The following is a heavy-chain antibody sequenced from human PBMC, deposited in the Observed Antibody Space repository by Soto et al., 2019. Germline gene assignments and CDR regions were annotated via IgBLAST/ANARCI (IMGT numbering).Heavy chain of an antibody. J-gene: IGHJ4*02. CDR2: IYHSGST. CDR1: GGSISSGGYS. Sequence: NLSLSCAVSGGSISSGGYSWSWIRQPPGKGLEWIGYIYHSGSTYYNPSLKSRVTISVDRSKNQFSLKLSSVTAADTAVYYCASHRSYWPIDQWGPGTLVTVSS. D-gene: IGHD3-22*01. CDR3: ASHRSYWPIDQ. V-gene: IGHV4-30-2*01.